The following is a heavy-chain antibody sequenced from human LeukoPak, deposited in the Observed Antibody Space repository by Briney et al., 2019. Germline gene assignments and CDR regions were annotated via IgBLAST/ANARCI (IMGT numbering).Heavy chain of an antibody. CDR3: ARGHLQAPVYSSSWYRAYNWFDP. CDR2: IIPIFGTA. Sequence: ASVKVSCKASGGTFSSYAISWVRQAPGRGLEWMGGIIPIFGTANYAQKFQGRVTITRNTAISTAYMELSSLRSEDTAVYYCARGHLQAPVYSSSWYRAYNWFDPWGQGTLVTVSS. V-gene: IGHV1-69*05. D-gene: IGHD6-13*01. CDR1: GGTFSSYA. J-gene: IGHJ5*02.